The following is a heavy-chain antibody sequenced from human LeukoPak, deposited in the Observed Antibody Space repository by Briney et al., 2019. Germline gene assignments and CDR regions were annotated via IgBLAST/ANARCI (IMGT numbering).Heavy chain of an antibody. CDR2: FDPEDGET. J-gene: IGHJ4*02. CDR3: ATFASSYYFY. V-gene: IGHV1-24*01. CDR1: GHTLSELA. D-gene: IGHD3-10*01. Sequence: ASVKVSCKASGHTLSELAIHWVRQAPGKGLEWMGGFDPEDGETIYAQKFEGRVTMIEDTSTDIAYMELTSLRSEDTAVYFCATFASSYYFYWGQGTLVTVSS.